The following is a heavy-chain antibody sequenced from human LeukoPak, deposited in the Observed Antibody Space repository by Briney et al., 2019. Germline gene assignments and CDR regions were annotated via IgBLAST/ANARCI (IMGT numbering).Heavy chain of an antibody. V-gene: IGHV1-2*02. CDR3: ARDEGYCSSTSCSNYYYYGMDV. CDR1: GYTFTGYY. J-gene: IGHJ6*02. Sequence: GASVTVSCKSSGYTFTGYYMHWVRQGPGPGLERMGWINPNSGGTNYAQKFQGRVTMTSDTSISTAYMELSRLRSDDTAVYYCARDEGYCSSTSCSNYYYYGMDVWGQGTTVTVSS. CDR2: INPNSGGT. D-gene: IGHD2-2*01.